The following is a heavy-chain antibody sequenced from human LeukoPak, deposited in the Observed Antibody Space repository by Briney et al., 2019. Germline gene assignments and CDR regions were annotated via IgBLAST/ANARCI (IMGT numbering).Heavy chain of an antibody. V-gene: IGHV1-46*01. J-gene: IGHJ6*02. CDR3: ASTYYYDSSVPLGFSYYYYGMDV. D-gene: IGHD3-22*01. Sequence: GASVKVSCKASGYTFTSYYMHWVRQAPGQGLEWMGIINPSGGSTSYAQKFQGRVTMTRDTSTSTVYMELSSLRSEDTAVYYCASTYYYDSSVPLGFSYYYYGMDVWGQGTTVTVSS. CDR2: INPSGGST. CDR1: GYTFTSYY.